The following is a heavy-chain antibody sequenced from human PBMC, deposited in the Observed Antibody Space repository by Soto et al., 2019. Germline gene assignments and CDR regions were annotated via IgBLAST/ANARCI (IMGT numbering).Heavy chain of an antibody. Sequence: SVKVSCKPSGGTFGSYAISWVRQAPGQGLEWMGGIIPFFGSPNYAQKFQGRATITADESTSTAYMELTSLKSEDTAVYYCARYCSSTTCRKYHYYGMNVWGQGTTVTVSS. CDR3: ARYCSSTTCRKYHYYGMNV. J-gene: IGHJ6*02. CDR2: IIPFFGSP. V-gene: IGHV1-69*13. D-gene: IGHD2-2*01. CDR1: GGTFGSYA.